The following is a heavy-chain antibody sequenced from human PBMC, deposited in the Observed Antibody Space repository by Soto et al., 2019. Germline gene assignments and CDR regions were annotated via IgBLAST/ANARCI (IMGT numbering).Heavy chain of an antibody. CDR1: GYTFSDYG. D-gene: IGHD3-9*01. Sequence: ASVKVSCKASGYTFSDYGITWLRQAPGQGLEWMGWMSTNNANTNYAQNLQGRVTMTTDTSTSTAYMELRSLKSDDTAFYYCARSRDWVREVHNWFDLWGQGTLVTVSS. V-gene: IGHV1-18*04. CDR3: ARSRDWVREVHNWFDL. J-gene: IGHJ5*02. CDR2: MSTNNANT.